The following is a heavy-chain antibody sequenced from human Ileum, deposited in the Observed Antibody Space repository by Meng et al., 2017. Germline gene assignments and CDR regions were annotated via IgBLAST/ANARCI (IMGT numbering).Heavy chain of an antibody. Sequence: QLQLQEPGPGLVQTAGTLSLACGVAGDSIGNSKWWSWLRQPPGKGREWIGEISNSGKTVYSPSLKSRVRISLDKSNNQFSLTLNSVTAADTAMYYCARERIRELGLFDSWGQGTLVTASS. CDR1: GDSIGNSKW. CDR3: ARERIRELGLFDS. J-gene: IGHJ4*02. V-gene: IGHV4-4*02. CDR2: ISNSGKT. D-gene: IGHD3-10*01.